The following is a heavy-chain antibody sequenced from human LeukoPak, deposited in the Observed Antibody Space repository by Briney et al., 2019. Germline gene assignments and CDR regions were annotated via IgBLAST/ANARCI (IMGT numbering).Heavy chain of an antibody. J-gene: IGHJ4*02. Sequence: GGSLRLSCTVSGFTVSSNSMSWVRQAPGKGLEWVSFIYSDNTHYSDSVKGRFTISRDNSKNTLYLQMNSLRAEDTAVYYCARRAGAYSHPYDYWGQGTLVTVS. CDR2: IYSDNT. D-gene: IGHD4/OR15-4a*01. V-gene: IGHV3-53*01. CDR3: ARRAGAYSHPYDY. CDR1: GFTVSSNS.